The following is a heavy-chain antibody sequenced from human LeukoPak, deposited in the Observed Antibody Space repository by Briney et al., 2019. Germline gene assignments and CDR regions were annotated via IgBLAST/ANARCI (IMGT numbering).Heavy chain of an antibody. Sequence: SMKVSWKASRGTFSSYAISWDRHAPGQGLEWKGGIIPLFGTATNAPKSQGRVTITTDESTSTAYMELSSMRSEDTAVYYCARGSRGYGDYAFWGQGTLVTVSS. D-gene: IGHD4-17*01. CDR3: ARGSRGYGDYAF. V-gene: IGHV1-69*05. CDR1: RGTFSSYA. CDR2: IIPLFGTA. J-gene: IGHJ4*02.